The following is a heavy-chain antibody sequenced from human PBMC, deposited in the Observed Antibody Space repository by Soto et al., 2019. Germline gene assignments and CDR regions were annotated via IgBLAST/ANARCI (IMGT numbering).Heavy chain of an antibody. CDR2: INPNSGGT. CDR3: ASWGHYSTAVADY. CDR1: GYTFTGYY. D-gene: IGHD2-15*01. V-gene: IGHV1-2*02. J-gene: IGHJ4*02. Sequence: ASVKVSCKTSGYTFTGYYIHWVRQAPGQGLEWMGWINPNSGGTNYAQKLQGRVAMTRDTSISTAYMELSRLSSDDTAVYYCASWGHYSTAVADYWGQGTLVTVYS.